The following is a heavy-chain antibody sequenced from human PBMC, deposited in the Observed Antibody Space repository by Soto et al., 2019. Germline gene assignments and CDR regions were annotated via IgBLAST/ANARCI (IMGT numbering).Heavy chain of an antibody. Sequence: QVQLVQSGAEVKKPGASVKVSCKASGYTFTSYAMHWVRQAPGQRLEWMGWINAGNGNTKYSQKFQGRVTITRDTSASTAYMELGSLRSEDTALYYCARSIVVVTALDYWGQGTLVTVAS. CDR1: GYTFTSYA. CDR3: ARSIVVVTALDY. J-gene: IGHJ4*02. V-gene: IGHV1-3*01. CDR2: INAGNGNT. D-gene: IGHD2-21*02.